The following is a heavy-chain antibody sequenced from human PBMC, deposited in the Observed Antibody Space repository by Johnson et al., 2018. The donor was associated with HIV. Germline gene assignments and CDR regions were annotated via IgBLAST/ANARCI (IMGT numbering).Heavy chain of an antibody. Sequence: QVQLVESGGGVVQPGGSLRLSCAASGITFSNAWMSWVRQAPGKGLEWVSYISSSGSTIYYADSVKGRFTISRDNAKNSLYLQMNSLRAEDTAVYYCARDMSDSAWGDAFDIWGQGTMVTVSS. J-gene: IGHJ3*02. V-gene: IGHV3-11*04. D-gene: IGHD3-16*01. CDR3: ARDMSDSAWGDAFDI. CDR2: ISSSGSTI. CDR1: GITFSNAW.